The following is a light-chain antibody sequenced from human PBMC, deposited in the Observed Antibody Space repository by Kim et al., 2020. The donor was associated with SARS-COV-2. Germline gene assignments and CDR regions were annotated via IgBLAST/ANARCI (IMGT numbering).Light chain of an antibody. CDR1: QGISNH. Sequence: SASVGDRVTITCRASQGISNHLAWFQQKPGKGPKSLMFGASALQSWVPSRFSGRGSGTDFSLTISSLQPEDFATYYCQQYHIFPYTFGQGTKLEI. J-gene: IGKJ2*01. CDR2: GAS. CDR3: QQYHIFPYT. V-gene: IGKV1-16*01.